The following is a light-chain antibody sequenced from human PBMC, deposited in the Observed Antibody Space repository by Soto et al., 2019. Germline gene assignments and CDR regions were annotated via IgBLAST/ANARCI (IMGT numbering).Light chain of an antibody. J-gene: IGKJ1*01. CDR2: GAS. CDR3: QQYGSSPRT. V-gene: IGKV3-20*01. Sequence: EIVLTQSPGTLSLSPGDRATLSCRASQSVSSNSLAWYQQKCGQAPKLLIYGASIRATGIPDRFSGSGSGTDFTLTISRLKPEDFAVYYCQQYGSSPRTFGQGTRLEIK. CDR1: QSVSSNS.